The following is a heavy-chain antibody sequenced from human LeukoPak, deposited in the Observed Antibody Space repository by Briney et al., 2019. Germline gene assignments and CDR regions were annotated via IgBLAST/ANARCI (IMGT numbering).Heavy chain of an antibody. J-gene: IGHJ4*02. CDR2: INHSGST. Sequence: SETLSLTXAVYGGSFSGYYWSWIRQPPGKGLEWIGEINHSGSTNYNPSLKSRVTISVDTSKNQFSLKLSSVTAADTAVYYCARGRRGGFVMATITAVFFDYWGQGTWSPSPQ. CDR3: ARGRRGGFVMATITAVFFDY. CDR1: GGSFSGYY. D-gene: IGHD5-24*01. V-gene: IGHV4-34*01.